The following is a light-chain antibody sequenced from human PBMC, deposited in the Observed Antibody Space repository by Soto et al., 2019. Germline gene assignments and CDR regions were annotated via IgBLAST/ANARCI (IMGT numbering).Light chain of an antibody. J-gene: IGKJ3*01. CDR3: QQYNSFSLFT. Sequence: DIQMAQSPSTLSASVGDRVTITCRASQNIDSRLAWYQQKPRKAPKLLVYDASTLERGVTSTFSGSGSGTDFTLTITNLQPEDFATYYCQQYNSFSLFTFGPGTKVETK. V-gene: IGKV1-5*01. CDR2: DAS. CDR1: QNIDSR.